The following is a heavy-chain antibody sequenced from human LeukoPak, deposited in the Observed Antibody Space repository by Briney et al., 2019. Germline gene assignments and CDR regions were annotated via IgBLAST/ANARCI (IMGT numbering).Heavy chain of an antibody. CDR1: GFTFSNAW. Sequence: GGSLRLSCAASGFTFSNAWMSWVRQAPGKGLEWVGRIKSKTDGGTTDYAAPVKGRFTISRDDSKNTLYLLMNSLKTEDTAVYYCTTDPPEPIAAAGNYWGQGTLVTVSS. J-gene: IGHJ4*02. CDR3: TTDPPEPIAAAGNY. D-gene: IGHD6-13*01. V-gene: IGHV3-15*01. CDR2: IKSKTDGGTT.